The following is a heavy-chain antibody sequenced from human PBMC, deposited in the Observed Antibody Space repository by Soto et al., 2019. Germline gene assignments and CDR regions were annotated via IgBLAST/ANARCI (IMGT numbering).Heavy chain of an antibody. J-gene: IGHJ4*02. CDR1: GASITFGGYS. CDR3: ARGGGSDSFDY. V-gene: IGHV4-30-2*01. Sequence: TLSLTCTVSGASITFGGYSWSWIRQTPGKGLEWIGYINHLETTFYNPSFESRLTLSIDRAKNQFSLKLHSMSAADRAVYFCARGGGSDSFDYWGQGILVTVSS. D-gene: IGHD1-26*01. CDR2: INHLETT.